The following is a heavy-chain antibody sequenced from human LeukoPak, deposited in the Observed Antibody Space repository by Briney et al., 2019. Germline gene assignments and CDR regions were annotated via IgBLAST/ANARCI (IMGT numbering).Heavy chain of an antibody. CDR3: AKPFFSSSSYWFDP. Sequence: GGSLRLSCAASGFTFSDYGMHWARLAPGKGLEWVSAISGSGGSTYYADSVKGRFTISRDNSKNTLYLQMNSLRAEDTAVYYCAKPFFSSSSYWFDPWGQGTLVTVSS. J-gene: IGHJ5*02. V-gene: IGHV3-23*01. CDR1: GFTFSDYG. D-gene: IGHD6-6*01. CDR2: ISGSGGST.